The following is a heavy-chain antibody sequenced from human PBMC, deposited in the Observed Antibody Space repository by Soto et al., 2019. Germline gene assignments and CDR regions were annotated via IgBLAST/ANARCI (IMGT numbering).Heavy chain of an antibody. V-gene: IGHV3-30-3*01. J-gene: IGHJ4*02. CDR3: ARPDYVEMATIYY. CDR2: ISYDGSNK. D-gene: IGHD5-12*01. Sequence: GGSLRLSCAASGVTFSSYAMHWVRQAPGKGLEWVAVISYDGSNKYYADSVKGRFTISRDNSKNTLYLQMNSLRAEDTAVYYCARPDYVEMATIYYWGQGTLVTVSS. CDR1: GVTFSSYA.